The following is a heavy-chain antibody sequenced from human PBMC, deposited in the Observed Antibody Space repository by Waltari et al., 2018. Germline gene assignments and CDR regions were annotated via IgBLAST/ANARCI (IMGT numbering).Heavy chain of an antibody. CDR3: ARGPPISAKWELCWFDY. J-gene: IGHJ4*02. CDR2: IYSGVSA. Sequence: EVQVVESGGGLIQPGGSLRLSCAASGFAGSGNYISWVRQGPGKGLEWVAVIYSGVSAYYADAVKGRFTISRDSSENTFYLQMSSLRVEDTAVYYCARGPPISAKWELCWFDYWGQGTLVTVSS. D-gene: IGHD3-16*01. CDR1: GFAGSGNY. V-gene: IGHV3-53*01.